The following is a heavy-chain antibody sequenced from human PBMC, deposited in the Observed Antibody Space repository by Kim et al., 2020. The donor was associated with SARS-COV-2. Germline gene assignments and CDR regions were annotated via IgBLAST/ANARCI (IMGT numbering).Heavy chain of an antibody. CDR3: ARGDCSGGSCYSSRYFQH. J-gene: IGHJ1*01. CDR1: GGSISSSNW. CDR2: IYHSGST. Sequence: SETLSLTCAVSGGSISSSNWWSWVRQPPGKGLEWIGEIYHSGSTNYNPSLKSRVTISVDKSKNQFSLKLSSVTAADTAVYYCARGDCSGGSCYSSRYFQHWGQGTLVTVSS. V-gene: IGHV4-4*02. D-gene: IGHD2-15*01.